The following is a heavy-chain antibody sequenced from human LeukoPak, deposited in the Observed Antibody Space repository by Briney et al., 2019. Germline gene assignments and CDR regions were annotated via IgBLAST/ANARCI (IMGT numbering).Heavy chain of an antibody. J-gene: IGHJ5*02. Sequence: SETLPLTCTVSGGSISSSSYYWGWIRQPPGKGLVWIGSIYYSGSTYYNPSLKSRVTISVDTSKNQFSLKLSSVTAADTAVYYCASRLWFGELLYPAWGQGTLVTVSS. V-gene: IGHV4-39*07. CDR2: IYYSGST. CDR3: ASRLWFGELLYPA. D-gene: IGHD3-10*01. CDR1: GGSISSSSYY.